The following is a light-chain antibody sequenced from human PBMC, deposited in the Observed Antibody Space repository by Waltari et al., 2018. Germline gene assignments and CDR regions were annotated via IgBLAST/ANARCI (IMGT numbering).Light chain of an antibody. CDR2: GAS. J-gene: IGKJ2*01. CDR3: QQYNSWPPRYT. V-gene: IGKV3-15*01. CDR1: QSVSSN. Sequence: EIVLTQSPATLSVSPGERATLSCRASQSVSSNLAWDKHKPGQPPRRLIYGASTRATGSPARFNGSGSGTEFTLTISSLQSEDFAVYYCQQYNSWPPRYTFGQGTNLESK.